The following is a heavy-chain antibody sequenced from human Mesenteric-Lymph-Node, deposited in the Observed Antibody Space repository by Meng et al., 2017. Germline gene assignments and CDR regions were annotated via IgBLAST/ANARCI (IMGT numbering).Heavy chain of an antibody. CDR1: GFTFSSYA. CDR3: AKRRIFGVINQDY. CDR2: IRGSGGST. J-gene: IGHJ4*02. D-gene: IGHD3-3*01. Sequence: EVQLLECGGGLVQPGGSLRLSCAASGFTFSSYAMSGVRQAPGKGLEWVSTIRGSGGSTFYTDSVKGRFTISRDNSKNTLYLQMNRLRAEDTAVYYCAKRRIFGVINQDYWGQGTLVTVSS. V-gene: IGHV3-23*01.